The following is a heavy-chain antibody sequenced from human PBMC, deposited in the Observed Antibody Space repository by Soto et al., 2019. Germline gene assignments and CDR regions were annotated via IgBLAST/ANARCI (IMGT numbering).Heavy chain of an antibody. CDR2: IYYSGST. CDR1: GGSISSGDYY. J-gene: IGHJ4*02. V-gene: IGHV4-30-4*01. CDR3: ARGRKWELLRPDYFDY. D-gene: IGHD1-26*01. Sequence: QVQLQESGPGLVKPSQTLSLTCTVSGGSISSGDYYWSWIRQPPGKGLEWIGYIYYSGSTYYNPSLKSRVTISVDTSKNQFSLKLSSVTAADTAVYYCARGRKWELLRPDYFDYWGQGTLVTVSS.